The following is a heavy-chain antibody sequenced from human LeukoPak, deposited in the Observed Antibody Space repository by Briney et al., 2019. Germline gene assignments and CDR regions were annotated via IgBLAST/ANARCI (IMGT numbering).Heavy chain of an antibody. CDR2: IYTSGST. V-gene: IGHV4-4*07. CDR3: ARGIAARHTFSYFDY. Sequence: SETLSLTCTVSGGSISSYYWSWIRQPAGKGLEWIGRIYTSGSTNYNPSLKSRVTMSVDTSKNQFSLKLSSVTAADTAVYYCARGIAARHTFSYFDYWGQGTLVTVSS. J-gene: IGHJ4*02. CDR1: GGSISSYY. D-gene: IGHD6-6*01.